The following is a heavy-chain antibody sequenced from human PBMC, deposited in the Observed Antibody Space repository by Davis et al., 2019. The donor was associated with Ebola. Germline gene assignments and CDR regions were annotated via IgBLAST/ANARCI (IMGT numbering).Heavy chain of an antibody. CDR3: ARGLVGSFWFSVGSAFDI. CDR1: GFTFSSYW. V-gene: IGHV3-7*01. D-gene: IGHD3-10*01. Sequence: PGGSLRLSCAASGFTFSSYWMSWVRQAPGKGLEWVANIKQDGSEKYYVDSVKGRFTISRDNAKNSLYLQMNSLRAEDTAVYYCARGLVGSFWFSVGSAFDIWGQGTMVTVSS. J-gene: IGHJ3*02. CDR2: IKQDGSEK.